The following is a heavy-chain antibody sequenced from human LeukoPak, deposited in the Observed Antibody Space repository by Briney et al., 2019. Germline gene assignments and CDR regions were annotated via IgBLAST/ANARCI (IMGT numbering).Heavy chain of an antibody. J-gene: IGHJ3*02. Sequence: PGGSLRLSCAASVFTFSSYSMNWVRQAPGKGLEWVSPISSSSSYIYYADSVKGRFTISRDNAKNSLYLQMNSLRAEDTAVYYCTRDGRIRGAFDIWGQGTMVTVSS. CDR1: VFTFSSYS. D-gene: IGHD3-10*01. V-gene: IGHV3-21*01. CDR2: ISSSSSYI. CDR3: TRDGRIRGAFDI.